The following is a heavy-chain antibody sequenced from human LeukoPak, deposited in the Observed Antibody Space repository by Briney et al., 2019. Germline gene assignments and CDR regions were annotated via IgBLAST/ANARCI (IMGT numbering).Heavy chain of an antibody. CDR2: MNPNSGNT. V-gene: IGHV1-8*01. CDR1: GYTFTRYD. Sequence: ASLKVSCKASGYTFTRYDINWVRQATGQGLEWMGWMNPNSGNTGYAQKFQGRVTMTRNTSISTAYMELSSLRSEDTAVYYCARLPEYGLDYYYYYGMDVWGQGTTVTVSS. D-gene: IGHD2/OR15-2a*01. J-gene: IGHJ6*02. CDR3: ARLPEYGLDYYYYYGMDV.